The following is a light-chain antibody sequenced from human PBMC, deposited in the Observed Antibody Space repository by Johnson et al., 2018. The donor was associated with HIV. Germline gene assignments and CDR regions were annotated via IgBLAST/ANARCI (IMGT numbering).Light chain of an antibody. CDR2: EKN. J-gene: IGLJ1*01. V-gene: IGLV1-51*02. Sequence: QSVLTQPPSVSAAPGQKVTISCSGSTSNIGNNYVSWYQQLPGTAPKLLIYEKNKRPSGIPDRFSASKSATSATLVITGLQTGDEADYYCGPLDSSLRAYVFGTGTKVTVL. CDR3: GPLDSSLRAYV. CDR1: TSNIGNNY.